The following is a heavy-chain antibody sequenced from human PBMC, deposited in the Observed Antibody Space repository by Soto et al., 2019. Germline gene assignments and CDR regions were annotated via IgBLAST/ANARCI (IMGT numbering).Heavy chain of an antibody. V-gene: IGHV3-33*01. J-gene: IGHJ6*02. CDR1: GFTFSSYG. D-gene: IGHD3-9*01. Sequence: PGGSLRLSCAASGFTFSSYGMHWVRQAPGKGLEWVAVIWYDGSNKYYADSVKGRFTISRDNSKNTLYLQMNSLRAEDTAVYYCARDLRRYFDPYGMDVWGQGTTVTVSS. CDR3: ARDLRRYFDPYGMDV. CDR2: IWYDGSNK.